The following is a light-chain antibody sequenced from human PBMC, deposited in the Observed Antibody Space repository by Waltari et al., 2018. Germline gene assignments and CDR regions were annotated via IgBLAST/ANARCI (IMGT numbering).Light chain of an antibody. CDR1: QSVSDY. CDR2: TAS. Sequence: DIQMTQSPSYLSASLGDRVTITCRASQSVSDYLNWYQQKPGKAPRLLIYTASSLQSGVPSTFSGSGSGTEFTLTISSLQIEDFATHYCQQSYTTPYTFGQGTKLEIK. CDR3: QQSYTTPYT. J-gene: IGKJ2*01. V-gene: IGKV1-39*01.